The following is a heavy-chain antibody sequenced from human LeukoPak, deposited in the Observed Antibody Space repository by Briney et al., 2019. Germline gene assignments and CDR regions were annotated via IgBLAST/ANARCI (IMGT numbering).Heavy chain of an antibody. J-gene: IGHJ3*02. Sequence: ASVKVSCKASGYTFTGYYMHWVRQAPGQGLEWMGWINPNSGGTNYAQKFQGRVTMTRDTSISTAYMEMSRLRSDDTAVYYCVKDQDYGGIDGNAFDIWGQGTMVTVSS. V-gene: IGHV1-2*02. CDR2: INPNSGGT. CDR3: VKDQDYGGIDGNAFDI. CDR1: GYTFTGYY. D-gene: IGHD4-23*01.